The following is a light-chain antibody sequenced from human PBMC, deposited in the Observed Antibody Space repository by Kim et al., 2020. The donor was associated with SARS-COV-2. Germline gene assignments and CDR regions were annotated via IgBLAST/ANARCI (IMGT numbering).Light chain of an antibody. CDR3: QSADTSWV. CDR2: EDN. Sequence: PGKTVTVSAALGGVTIANSYVKWCPRRAATAPSPVRFEDNRRRSRVPARFSASVDSTPNSASLTISGLKTEDEANVYCQSADTSWVFGGGTQLTVL. J-gene: IGLJ3*02. V-gene: IGLV6-57*03. CDR1: GVTIANSY.